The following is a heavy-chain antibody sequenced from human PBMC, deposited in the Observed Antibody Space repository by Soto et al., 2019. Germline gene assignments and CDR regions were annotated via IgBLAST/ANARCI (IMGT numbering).Heavy chain of an antibody. D-gene: IGHD3-3*01. Sequence: GASVKVSCKASGYTFTSYGISWVRQAPGQGLEWMGWISAYSGNTNYAQKLQGRVTMTTGTSTSTAYMELRSLRSDDTAVYYCARDRRFTIFGVVINHDAFDIWGQGTMVTVSS. V-gene: IGHV1-18*01. J-gene: IGHJ3*02. CDR2: ISAYSGNT. CDR3: ARDRRFTIFGVVINHDAFDI. CDR1: GYTFTSYG.